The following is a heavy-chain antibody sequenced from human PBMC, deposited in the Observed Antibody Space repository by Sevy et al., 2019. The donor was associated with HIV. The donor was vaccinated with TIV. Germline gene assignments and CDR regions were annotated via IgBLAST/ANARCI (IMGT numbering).Heavy chain of an antibody. CDR3: AREGPRIAQFDN. CDR1: GASISSNTYY. CDR2: IYFSGST. Sequence: SETLSLTCTVSGASISSNTYYWGWIRQHPGKDLDWIGSIYFSGSTYYNPSLKGRVTISVDTSKDQFSLKVRSVTATDTAVYYCAREGPRIAQFDNWGQGTLVTVSS. V-gene: IGHV4-39*02. J-gene: IGHJ4*02. D-gene: IGHD6-13*01.